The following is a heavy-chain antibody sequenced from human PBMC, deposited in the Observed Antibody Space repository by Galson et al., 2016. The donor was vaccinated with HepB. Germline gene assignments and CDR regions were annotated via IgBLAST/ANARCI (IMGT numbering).Heavy chain of an antibody. V-gene: IGHV3-48*02. CDR1: GFTFSTYS. D-gene: IGHD2-2*01. J-gene: IGHJ6*02. CDR3: ARVGHEDCISARCHLLSTVRGHILNYAMDV. Sequence: SLRLSCAASGFTFSTYSMNWVRQSPRKGLEWVSYISATNDIIYYADSVRGRFTISRDNAKNSLSLQMNSLRDEDTAVYYCARVGHEDCISARCHLLSTVRGHILNYAMDVWGQGTTVTVSS. CDR2: ISATNDII.